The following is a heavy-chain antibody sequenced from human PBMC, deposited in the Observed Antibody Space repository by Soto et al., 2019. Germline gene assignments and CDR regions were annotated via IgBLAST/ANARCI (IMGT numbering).Heavy chain of an antibody. Sequence: ASVKVSCKASGYTFTSSAMHWVRQAPGQRLEWMGWINTGNGNTKYSQKFQGRVTITRDTSASTAYMELSSLRSEDTAVYYCARGNYDYIWGSSNYYYMDVWGKGTTVTVSS. CDR1: GYTFTSSA. J-gene: IGHJ6*03. CDR3: ARGNYDYIWGSSNYYYMDV. D-gene: IGHD3-16*01. V-gene: IGHV1-3*04. CDR2: INTGNGNT.